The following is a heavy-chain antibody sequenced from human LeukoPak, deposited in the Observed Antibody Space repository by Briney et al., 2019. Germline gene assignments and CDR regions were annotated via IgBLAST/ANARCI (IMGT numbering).Heavy chain of an antibody. Sequence: ASVKVSCKVSGYSLTELSTHWVRQAPGEGLEWMGGVDPESGAAMYAQKLQGRVTMTEDTSTDTAYMELNSLTSDDTAVYYCATGPTMPEPDTSPGLLDFWGQGTLVTVSS. CDR1: GYSLTELS. CDR2: VDPESGAA. D-gene: IGHD2-2*01. CDR3: ATGPTMPEPDTSPGLLDF. V-gene: IGHV1-24*01. J-gene: IGHJ4*02.